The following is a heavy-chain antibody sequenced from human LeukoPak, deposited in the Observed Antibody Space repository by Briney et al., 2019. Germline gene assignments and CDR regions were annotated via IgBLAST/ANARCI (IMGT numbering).Heavy chain of an antibody. Sequence: GGSLRLSCAASGFTFSSYEMNWVRQAPGKGLEWVSYISSSGSTIYYADSVKGRFTISRDNAKNSLYLQMNSLKTEDTAVYYCTRRSNLVGATVYDYYYYYMDVWGKGTTVTVSS. CDR1: GFTFSSYE. CDR2: ISSSGSTI. D-gene: IGHD1-26*01. V-gene: IGHV3-48*03. J-gene: IGHJ6*03. CDR3: TRRSNLVGATVYDYYYYYMDV.